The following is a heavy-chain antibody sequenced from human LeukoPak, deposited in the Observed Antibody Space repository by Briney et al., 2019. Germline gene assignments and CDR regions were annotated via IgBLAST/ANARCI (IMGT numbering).Heavy chain of an antibody. CDR3: ARDYGDYFDY. J-gene: IGHJ4*02. V-gene: IGHV3-23*01. CDR1: GFTFSNYA. CDR2: ISSSGSST. D-gene: IGHD3-16*01. Sequence: PGGSLRLSCAASGFTFSNYAMSWVRQAPGKGLEWVSSISSSGSSTYYADSVKGRFTISRDNSKNTLSLQMNSLRAEDTAVYYCARDYGDYFDYWGQGTLVTVSS.